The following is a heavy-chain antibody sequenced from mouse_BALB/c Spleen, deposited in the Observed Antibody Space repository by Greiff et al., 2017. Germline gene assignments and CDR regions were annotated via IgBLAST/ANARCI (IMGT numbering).Heavy chain of an antibody. Sequence: EVHLVESGGGLVKPGGSLKLSCAASGFTFSSYTMSWVRQTPEKRLEWVATISSGGSYTYYPDSVKGRFTISRDNAKNTLYLQMSSLKSEDTAMYYCTRDGSGYVMDYWGQGTSVTVSS. D-gene: IGHD3-1*01. J-gene: IGHJ4*01. CDR3: TRDGSGYVMDY. CDR1: GFTFSSYT. V-gene: IGHV5-6-4*01. CDR2: ISSGGSYT.